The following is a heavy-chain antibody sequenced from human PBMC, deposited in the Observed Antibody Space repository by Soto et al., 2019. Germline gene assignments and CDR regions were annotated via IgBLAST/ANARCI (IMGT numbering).Heavy chain of an antibody. CDR1: GFTFDDYA. Sequence: EVQLVESGGGLVQPGRSLRLSCADSGFTFDDYAIHWVRQAPGKGLEWVSGISWNSGIIGYADSVKGRFTISRDNAKNSLYLQMNSRRPEDKALYYCVKGTAGTVDYWGQGTLVTVSS. D-gene: IGHD6-13*01. V-gene: IGHV3-9*01. CDR2: ISWNSGII. J-gene: IGHJ4*02. CDR3: VKGTAGTVDY.